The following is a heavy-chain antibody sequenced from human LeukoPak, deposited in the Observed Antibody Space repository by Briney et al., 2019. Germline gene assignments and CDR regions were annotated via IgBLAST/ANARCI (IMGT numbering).Heavy chain of an antibody. V-gene: IGHV3-23*01. J-gene: IGHJ4*02. Sequence: GGSLRLSCAASGFTFSDYYMSWIRQAPGKGLEWVSAISGSGGSTYYADSVKGRFTISRDNSKNTLYLQMNSLRAEDTAVYYCAKITYYYDSSGYYPFDYWGQGTLVTVSS. D-gene: IGHD3-22*01. CDR1: GFTFSDYY. CDR3: AKITYYYDSSGYYPFDY. CDR2: ISGSGGST.